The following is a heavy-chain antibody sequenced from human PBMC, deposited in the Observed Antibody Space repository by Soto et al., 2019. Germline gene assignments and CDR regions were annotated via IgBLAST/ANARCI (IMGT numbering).Heavy chain of an antibody. D-gene: IGHD3-3*01. J-gene: IGHJ3*02. CDR2: IYYSGST. Sequence: SETLSLTCTVSGGSISSSSYYWGWIRQPPGKGLEWIGSIYYSGSTYYNPSLKSRVTISVDTSKNQFSLKLSSVTAADTAVYYCARHNLTSGFLEWYLDAFYIWGQGTMVTVSS. CDR1: GGSISSSSYY. CDR3: ARHNLTSGFLEWYLDAFYI. V-gene: IGHV4-39*01.